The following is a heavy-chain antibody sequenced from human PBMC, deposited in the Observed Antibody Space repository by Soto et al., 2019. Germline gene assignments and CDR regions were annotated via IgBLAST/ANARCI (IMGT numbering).Heavy chain of an antibody. Sequence: AKRVSWTAAGCTCGGLGRRCVRQAPGKGLEWVANIKQDGSEKYYVGSVKGRFNISRDNAKNSLYLQMNSLRAEDTAVYYCASESGYDYGLFDYRGQGTLVTVSS. J-gene: IGHJ4*02. CDR3: ASESGYDYGLFDY. CDR1: GCTCGGLG. D-gene: IGHD5-12*01. V-gene: IGHV3-7*01. CDR2: IKQDGSEK.